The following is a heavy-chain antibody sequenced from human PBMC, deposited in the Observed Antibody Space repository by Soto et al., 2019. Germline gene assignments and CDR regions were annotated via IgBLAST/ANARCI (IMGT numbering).Heavy chain of an antibody. CDR2: IYYSGST. CDR1: GGSISSSSYY. CDR3: ARAGTMVRGVIIDYGMDV. V-gene: IGHV4-39*07. Sequence: SETLSLTCTVSGGSISSSSYYWGWIRQPPGKGLEWIGSIYYSGSTYYNPSLKSRVTISVDTSKNQFSLKLSSVTAADTAVYYCARAGTMVRGVIIDYGMDVWGQGTTVTVSS. J-gene: IGHJ6*02. D-gene: IGHD3-10*01.